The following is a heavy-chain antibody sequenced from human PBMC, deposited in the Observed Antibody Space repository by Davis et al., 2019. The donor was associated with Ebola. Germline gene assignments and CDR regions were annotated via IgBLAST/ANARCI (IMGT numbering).Heavy chain of an antibody. CDR1: GFTFSSYG. Sequence: GESLKISCAASGFTFSSYGMHWVRQAPGKGLEWVAFISYDGTNKYYADSVKGRFTISRDNAKKRLYLQINSLRAEDTAVYYCARDAIEVAGTGGAFDIWGQGTMVTVSS. J-gene: IGHJ3*02. V-gene: IGHV3-30*03. D-gene: IGHD6-19*01. CDR2: ISYDGTNK. CDR3: ARDAIEVAGTGGAFDI.